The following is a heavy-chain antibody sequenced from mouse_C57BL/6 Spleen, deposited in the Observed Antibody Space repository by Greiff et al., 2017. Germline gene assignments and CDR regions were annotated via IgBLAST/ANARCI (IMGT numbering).Heavy chain of an antibody. V-gene: IGHV5-16*01. Sequence: EVQLVESEGGLVQPGSSMKLSCTASGFTFSDYYMAWVRQVPEKGLEWVANINSDGSSTYYLDSLKSRFIISRDNAENIPYLQMSSLKSEDTATYYCARAPRRAMDYWGQGTSVTVSS. J-gene: IGHJ4*01. CDR3: ARAPRRAMDY. CDR2: INSDGSST. CDR1: GFTFSDYY.